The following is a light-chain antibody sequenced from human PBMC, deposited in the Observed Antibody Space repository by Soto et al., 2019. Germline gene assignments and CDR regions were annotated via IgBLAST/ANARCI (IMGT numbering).Light chain of an antibody. CDR3: QQYSSYSWT. V-gene: IGKV1-5*03. Sequence: DIQMTQSPSTLSASVGARVTITCRASQSISSWLAWYQQKPGKAPKLLIYKASSLESGVPSRFSGSGSGTEFTLTISSLQPDDFATYYCQQYSSYSWTFGQGTKVEIK. CDR2: KAS. CDR1: QSISSW. J-gene: IGKJ1*01.